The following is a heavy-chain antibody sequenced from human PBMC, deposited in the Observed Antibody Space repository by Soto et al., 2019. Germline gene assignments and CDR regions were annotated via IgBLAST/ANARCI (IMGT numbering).Heavy chain of an antibody. CDR3: ATIGDRDGFDI. J-gene: IGHJ3*02. Sequence: EVQLVGSGGGLVKPEESLRLSCAASGFSFSSYNMKWVRQAPGKGLEWVSSISTSGSYIFYAGSVRGRFTIFRDDAKNSLHLQMNSLRVEDTAVYYCATIGDRDGFDIWGQGTTVIVSS. CDR2: ISTSGSYI. D-gene: IGHD4-17*01. CDR1: GFSFSSYN. V-gene: IGHV3-21*06.